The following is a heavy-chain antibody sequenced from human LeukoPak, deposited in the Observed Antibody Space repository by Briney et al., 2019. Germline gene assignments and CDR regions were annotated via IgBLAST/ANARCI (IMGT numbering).Heavy chain of an antibody. CDR2: ISSSSSYI. J-gene: IGHJ4*02. CDR3: ARDLRGYSGYDNDY. V-gene: IGHV3-21*01. Sequence: GGSLRLSCAASGFTFSSYSMNWVRQAPGKGLEWVSSISSSSSYIYYADSVKGRFTISRDNAKNSLYLQMNSLRAEDTAVYYCARDLRGYSGYDNDYWGQGTLVTVSS. CDR1: GFTFSSYS. D-gene: IGHD5-12*01.